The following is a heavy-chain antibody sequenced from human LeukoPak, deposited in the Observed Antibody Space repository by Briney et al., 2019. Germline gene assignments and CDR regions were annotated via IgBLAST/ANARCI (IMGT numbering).Heavy chain of an antibody. D-gene: IGHD3-22*01. CDR3: AREGSSGYYDFDI. J-gene: IGHJ3*02. Sequence: ASVKVSCKASGYTFTGYYIHWVRQAPGQGLEWMGWINTNTGNPTYAQGFTGRFVFSLDTSVSTAYLQISSLKAEDTAVYYCAREGSSGYYDFDIWGQGTMVTVSS. CDR2: INTNTGNP. CDR1: GYTFTGYY. V-gene: IGHV7-4-1*02.